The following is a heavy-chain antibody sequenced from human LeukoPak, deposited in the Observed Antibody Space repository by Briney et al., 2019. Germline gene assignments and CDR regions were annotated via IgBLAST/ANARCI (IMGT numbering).Heavy chain of an antibody. CDR2: MYSGGST. CDR1: GFTVSSNY. J-gene: IGHJ4*02. V-gene: IGHV3-53*04. CDR3: NVGGYYYDSSGQDVVDY. Sequence: GGSLRLSCAASGFTVSSNYMSWVGQAPGKGLEWVSVMYSGGSTYYADSVKGRFTISRHNSKNTLYLQMNSLRAEDTAVYYCNVGGYYYDSSGQDVVDYWGQGTLVTVSS. D-gene: IGHD3-22*01.